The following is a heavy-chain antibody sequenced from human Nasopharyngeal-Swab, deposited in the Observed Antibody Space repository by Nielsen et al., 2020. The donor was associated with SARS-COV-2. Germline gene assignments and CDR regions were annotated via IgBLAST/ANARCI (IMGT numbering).Heavy chain of an antibody. CDR1: GGSVSSGSYY. Sequence: GSLRLSCTVSGGSVSSGSYYWGWIRQPPGKGLEWIGSIYYSGSTYYNPSLKSRVTISVDTSKNQFSLKLSSVTAADTAVYYCARVRYDILTGYHDNWFDPWGQGTLVTVSS. J-gene: IGHJ5*02. CDR3: ARVRYDILTGYHDNWFDP. CDR2: IYYSGST. V-gene: IGHV4-39*07. D-gene: IGHD3-9*01.